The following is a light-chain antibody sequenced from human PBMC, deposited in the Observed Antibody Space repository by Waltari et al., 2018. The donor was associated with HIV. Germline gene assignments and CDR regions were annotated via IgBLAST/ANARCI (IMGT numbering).Light chain of an antibody. CDR2: QDH. CDR1: ELGDKY. J-gene: IGLJ2*01. V-gene: IGLV3-1*01. Sequence: SYEVTKPPSVAVSPGQTATITCYGYELGDKYTCWYQHKPGLSPLLVIYQDHKRPSGIPERFSGSSSGHTATLTISGSLPMDEADYYCQAWGSTTSGVFGRGTKLTVL. CDR3: QAWGSTTSGV.